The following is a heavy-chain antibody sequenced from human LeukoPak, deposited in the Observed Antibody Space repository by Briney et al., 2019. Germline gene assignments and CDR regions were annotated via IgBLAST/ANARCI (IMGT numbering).Heavy chain of an antibody. CDR3: ARDEPYYYDSSGSYYFDY. D-gene: IGHD3-22*01. J-gene: IGHJ4*02. V-gene: IGHV3-7*01. CDR2: IKQDGSEK. CDR1: GFTFSSYW. Sequence: PGGSLRLSCAASGFTFSSYWMSWVRQAPGKGLEWVANIKQDGSEKYYVDSVKGRFTISRDNAKNSLYLQMNSLRAEDTAVYYCARDEPYYYDSSGSYYFDYWGQGTLVTVSS.